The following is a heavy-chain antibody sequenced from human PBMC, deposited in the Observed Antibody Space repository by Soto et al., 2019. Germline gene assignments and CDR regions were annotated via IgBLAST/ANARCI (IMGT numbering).Heavy chain of an antibody. CDR1: GYTFTSYA. CDR2: INAGNGNT. J-gene: IGHJ5*02. D-gene: IGHD6-19*01. Sequence: QVQLVQSGAEVKKPGASVKVSCKASGYTFTSYAMHWVRQAPGQRLEWMGWINAGNGNTKYSQKFQGRVTITRDTSASTAYMEVSSLRSEDTAVYYCARVAVAGVVWFDPWGQGTLVTVSS. V-gene: IGHV1-3*01. CDR3: ARVAVAGVVWFDP.